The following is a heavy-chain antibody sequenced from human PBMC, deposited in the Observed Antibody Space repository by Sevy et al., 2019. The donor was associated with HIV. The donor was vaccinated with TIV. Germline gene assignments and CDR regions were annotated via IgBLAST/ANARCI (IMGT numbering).Heavy chain of an antibody. Sequence: GGSLRLSCAASGFTFSNAWMSWVRQAPGKGLEWVGRIKGKIYGGTIDYAAPVKGRFTISRDDSKNTLYLQMNSLKTEDTAVYYCTTDSWSQEDYDDYWGQGTLVTVSS. D-gene: IGHD6-13*01. CDR2: IKGKIYGGTI. CDR1: GFTFSNAW. J-gene: IGHJ4*02. CDR3: TTDSWSQEDYDDY. V-gene: IGHV3-15*01.